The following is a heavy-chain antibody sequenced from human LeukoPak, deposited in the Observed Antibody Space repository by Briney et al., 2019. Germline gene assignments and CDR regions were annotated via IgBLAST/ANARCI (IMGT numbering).Heavy chain of an antibody. V-gene: IGHV1-18*01. J-gene: IGHJ3*02. D-gene: IGHD3-22*01. CDR1: GYTFTSYG. Sequence: ASVKVSCKASGYTFTSYGISWVRQAPGQGLEWMGWISAYNGNTNYAQKLQGRVTMTTDTSTSTAYMELRSLRSDDTAVYYCARARRQITMYYYDSSGYLDAFDIWGQGTMVTVSS. CDR2: ISAYNGNT. CDR3: ARARRQITMYYYDSSGYLDAFDI.